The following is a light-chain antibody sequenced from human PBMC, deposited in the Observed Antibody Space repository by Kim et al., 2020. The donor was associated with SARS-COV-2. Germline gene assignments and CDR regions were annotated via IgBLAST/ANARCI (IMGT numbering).Light chain of an antibody. CDR3: QVWDSSSDHVV. Sequence: APGKTSSIASGGNNIESKSVHWYQQKPGQAPVLIIYYDSDRPSGIPERFSGSNSGNTASLTISRVEAEDEADYYCQVWDSSSDHVVFGGGTKLTVL. J-gene: IGLJ2*01. V-gene: IGLV3-21*04. CDR1: NIESKS. CDR2: YDS.